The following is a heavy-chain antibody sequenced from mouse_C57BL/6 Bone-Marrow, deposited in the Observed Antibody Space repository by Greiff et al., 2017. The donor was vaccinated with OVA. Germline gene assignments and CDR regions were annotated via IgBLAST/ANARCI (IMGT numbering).Heavy chain of an antibody. D-gene: IGHD2-10*02. J-gene: IGHJ2*01. CDR2: ISDGGSYT. Sequence: EVKLVESGGGLVKPGGSLKLSCAASGFTFSSYAMPWVRQTPEKRLEWVATISDGGSYTSYPDNVKGRFIISRDNAKNNLYLQMSDLKSEDTAMYYCAKDSMRYFDYWGQGTTLTVSS. V-gene: IGHV5-4*01. CDR1: GFTFSSYA. CDR3: AKDSMRYFDY.